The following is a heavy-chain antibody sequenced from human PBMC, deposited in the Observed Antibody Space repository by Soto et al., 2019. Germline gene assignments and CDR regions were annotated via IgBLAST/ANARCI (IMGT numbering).Heavy chain of an antibody. V-gene: IGHV1-69*13. CDR1: GGTFSSYA. CDR2: IIPIFGTA. CDR3: ARVGLAAAGRGRDAFDI. D-gene: IGHD6-13*01. Sequence: SVKVSCKASGGTFSSYAISWVRQAPGQGLEWMGGIIPIFGTANYAQKFQGRVTITADESTSTAYMELSSLRSEDTAVYYCARVGLAAAGRGRDAFDIWGQGTMVTVSS. J-gene: IGHJ3*02.